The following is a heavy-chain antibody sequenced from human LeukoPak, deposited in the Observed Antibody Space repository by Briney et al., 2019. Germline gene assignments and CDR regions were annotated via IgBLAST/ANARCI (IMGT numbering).Heavy chain of an antibody. CDR3: ARDPGYGYSGAFDV. CDR2: ISSTGSTI. J-gene: IGHJ3*01. D-gene: IGHD5-18*01. CDR1: EFTFGDYC. Sequence: PGGSLRLSCAVFEFTFGDYCMNWVRHAPGKGLEWVSYISSTGSTIYYADSVKGRFTISRDKAKSSLYLQMNSLRAEDTAVYYCARDPGYGYSGAFDVWGQGTVVTVSS. V-gene: IGHV3-11*04.